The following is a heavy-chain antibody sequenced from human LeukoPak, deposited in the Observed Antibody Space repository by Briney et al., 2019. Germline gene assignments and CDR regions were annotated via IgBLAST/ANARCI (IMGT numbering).Heavy chain of an antibody. J-gene: IGHJ4*02. CDR3: ARGSAYDSSGYYPGY. Sequence: ASVKVSCKASGYTFTGYYMHWVRQAPGQGLEWMGWINPNSGGTNYAQKFQGRVTMTRDTSISTAYMELSRLRSDDTAVYYCARGSAYDSSGYYPGYWGQGTLVTVSP. CDR1: GYTFTGYY. CDR2: INPNSGGT. D-gene: IGHD3-22*01. V-gene: IGHV1-2*02.